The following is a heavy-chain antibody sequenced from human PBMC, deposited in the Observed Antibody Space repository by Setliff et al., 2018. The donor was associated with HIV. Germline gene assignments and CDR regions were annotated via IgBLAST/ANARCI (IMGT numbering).Heavy chain of an antibody. J-gene: IGHJ4*02. D-gene: IGHD4-4*01. Sequence: PGGSLRLSCVVSGFTFDDYGMSWVRQTPGAGLEWLSDINWSGSTTGYADSVKGRFTISRDNAKNTVYLQINSLRVEDTALYYCVRGRMEYSVGYYFDSWGQGTLVTVSS. V-gene: IGHV3-20*04. CDR1: GFTFDDYG. CDR2: INWSGSTT. CDR3: VRGRMEYSVGYYFDS.